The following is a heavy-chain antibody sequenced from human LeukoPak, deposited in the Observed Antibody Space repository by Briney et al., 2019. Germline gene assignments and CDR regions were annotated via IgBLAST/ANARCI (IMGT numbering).Heavy chain of an antibody. D-gene: IGHD7-27*01. J-gene: IGHJ4*02. CDR3: ARDLGYFDY. V-gene: IGHV3-33*01. Sequence: GGSLRLSCAASGFTFSSYGMHWVRQAPGKGPEWVALIYYDGSQRKYVDSVKGRFTISRDNSKNTVYLEINNLRAEDTAVYYCARDLGYFDYWSQGTLVTVSS. CDR2: IYYDGSQR. CDR1: GFTFSSYG.